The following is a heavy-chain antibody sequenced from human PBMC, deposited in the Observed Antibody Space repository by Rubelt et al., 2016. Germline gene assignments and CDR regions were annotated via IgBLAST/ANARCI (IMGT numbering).Heavy chain of an antibody. CDR1: GFTFSSYA. J-gene: IGHJ4*02. V-gene: IGHV3-48*04. D-gene: IGHD3-10*01. CDR3: ARHTNTLLWFGEVDY. CDR2: ISSSSSTI. Sequence: GGGLVQPGGSLRLSCAASGFTFSSYAMSWVRQAPGKGLEWVSYISSSSSTIYYADSVKGRFTISRDNAKNSLYLQMNSLRAEDTAVYYCARHTNTLLWFGEVDYWGQGTLVTVSS.